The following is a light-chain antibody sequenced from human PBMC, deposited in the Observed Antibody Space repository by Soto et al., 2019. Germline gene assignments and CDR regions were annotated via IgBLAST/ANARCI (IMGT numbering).Light chain of an antibody. Sequence: QSPATLSVSPGERATLSCRATQSVSANLAWYQQNPGQAPRLLIYGASTRATGIPARFSGSGSGTEFTLTISSLQSEDFAVYYCQQYNNWPLTFGGGTRLEIK. CDR3: QQYNNWPLT. V-gene: IGKV3-15*01. J-gene: IGKJ5*01. CDR1: QSVSAN. CDR2: GAS.